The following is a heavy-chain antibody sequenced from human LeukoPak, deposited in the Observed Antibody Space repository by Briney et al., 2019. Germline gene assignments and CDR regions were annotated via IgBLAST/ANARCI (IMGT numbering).Heavy chain of an antibody. D-gene: IGHD2-2*01. V-gene: IGHV1-2*04. CDR1: GYTFTGYY. Sequence: ASVKVSCKASGYTFTGYYMHWVRQAPGQGLEWMGWINPNSGGTNYAQKFQGWVTMTRDTSISTAYMELSRLRSDDTAVYYCARGEDIVVVPAGTFDPWGQGTLVTVPS. J-gene: IGHJ5*02. CDR3: ARGEDIVVVPAGTFDP. CDR2: INPNSGGT.